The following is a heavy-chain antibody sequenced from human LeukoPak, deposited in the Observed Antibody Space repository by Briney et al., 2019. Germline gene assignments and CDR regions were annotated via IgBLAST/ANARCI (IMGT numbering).Heavy chain of an antibody. CDR3: ASWAGGNEPVASFDY. Sequence: ASVKVSCKPTGYSFTAYYIFWMRQAPGQGLXCXXXXNLYNGAXKYAQRFQSRVTMTRDTSISTAYMELSRLRSDDTATYYCASWAGGNEPVASFDYWGQGTLVTVSS. J-gene: IGHJ4*02. D-gene: IGHD1-14*01. CDR1: GYSFTAYY. CDR2: XNLYNGAX. V-gene: IGHV1-2*02.